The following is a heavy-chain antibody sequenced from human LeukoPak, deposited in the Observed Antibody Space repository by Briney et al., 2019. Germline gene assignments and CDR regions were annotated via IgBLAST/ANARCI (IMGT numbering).Heavy chain of an antibody. J-gene: IGHJ4*02. D-gene: IGHD3-22*01. CDR2: ISGSGGST. Sequence: TGGSLRLSCAASGFTFSSYAMSWVRQAPGKGLEWVSAISGSGGSTYYADSVKGRFTISRDNSKNTLFLQVNSLRAEDTAVYYCAKDRNYDSSGYYPFWGQGTLVTVSS. CDR1: GFTFSSYA. CDR3: AKDRNYDSSGYYPF. V-gene: IGHV3-23*01.